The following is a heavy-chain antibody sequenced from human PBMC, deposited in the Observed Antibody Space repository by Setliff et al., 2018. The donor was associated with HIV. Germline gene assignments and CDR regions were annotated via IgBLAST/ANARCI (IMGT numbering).Heavy chain of an antibody. J-gene: IGHJ5*02. CDR2: INTNTGSP. V-gene: IGHV7-4-1*02. Sequence: ASVKVSCKASGYTFTDYAMNWVRQAPGQGLEWVGWINTNTGSPTYAQAFTGRFVFSVDTSVTTAYLQISSLKADDTAVYYCARALYGDYGGDINWLDPWGQGTLVTVSS. CDR1: GYTFTDYA. CDR3: ARALYGDYGGDINWLDP. D-gene: IGHD4-17*01.